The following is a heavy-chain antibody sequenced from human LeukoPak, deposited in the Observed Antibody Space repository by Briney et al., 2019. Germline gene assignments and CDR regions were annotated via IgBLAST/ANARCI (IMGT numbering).Heavy chain of an antibody. CDR3: AKGPTYYYGSGSYGGDY. V-gene: IGHV1-2*02. D-gene: IGHD3-10*01. CDR1: GYTFTDYY. Sequence: ASVKVSCKASGYTFTDYYMHWVRQAPGQGLEWMGWINPNSGVTNYAQKFQGRVTMTRDTSISTVYMELSRLRSDDTAVYYCAKGPTYYYGSGSYGGDYWGQGTLVTVSS. J-gene: IGHJ4*02. CDR2: INPNSGVT.